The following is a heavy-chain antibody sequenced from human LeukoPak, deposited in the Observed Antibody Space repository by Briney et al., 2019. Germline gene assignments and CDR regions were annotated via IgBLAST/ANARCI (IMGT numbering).Heavy chain of an antibody. CDR2: IPSSGGTT. J-gene: IGHJ4*02. CDR3: AKVVIGQYYDNFPDYFDY. V-gene: IGHV3-23*01. Sequence: QPGGSLRLSCAASGFTFSHYGMSWVRQAPGKGLQWVSGIPSSGGTTYYADSVKGRFTISRDDSKNTLFLQMNSLRAEDTAVYYCAKVVIGQYYDNFPDYFDYWGQGTLVTVSS. D-gene: IGHD3-22*01. CDR1: GFTFSHYG.